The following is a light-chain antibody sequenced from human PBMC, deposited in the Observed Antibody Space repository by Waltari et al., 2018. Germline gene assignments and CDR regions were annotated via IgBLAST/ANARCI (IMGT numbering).Light chain of an antibody. V-gene: IGLV1-51*02. CDR1: SSNVGTNY. CDR2: ENN. CDR3: GTWYSSLVYV. J-gene: IGLJ1*01. Sequence: QSVLTQPPSVSAAPGQKVTISCSGSSSNVGTNYVSWYQHLPGTAPKLLIYENNKRPAGIPDRVSGSRSGTSATLGITGLQTGDEADYYCGTWYSSLVYVFGTGTKVTVL.